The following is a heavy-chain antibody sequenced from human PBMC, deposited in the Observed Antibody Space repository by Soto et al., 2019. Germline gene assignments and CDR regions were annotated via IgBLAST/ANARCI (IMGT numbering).Heavy chain of an antibody. D-gene: IGHD6-13*01. CDR2: IFYSGST. J-gene: IGHJ4*02. CDR3: ARGYRPSGYSSSWVFDY. Sequence: QVQLQESGPGLVQPSQTLSLICTVSGGSIKSGGYYWNWIRQHPRTGLEWIGSIFYSGSTYYNPFLRSRVTISADTSDNQFSLTLTSVTAADTAVYFCARGYRPSGYSSSWVFDYWGQGTLVDVSS. V-gene: IGHV4-31*03. CDR1: GGSIKSGGYY.